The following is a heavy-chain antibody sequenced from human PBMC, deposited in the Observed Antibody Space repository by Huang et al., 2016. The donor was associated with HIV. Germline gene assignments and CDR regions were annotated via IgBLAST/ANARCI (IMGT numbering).Heavy chain of an antibody. J-gene: IGHJ6*02. CDR2: VNDSGAT. D-gene: IGHD3-3*01. CDR3: AGQWTILEWLLGLDV. Sequence: QMQLQQRGAGLLKPSETLSLTCGVSGGSFTGHYLTWIRQAPGKGLEWIGEVNDSGATNYNPSRNGRVTISLDKSNRELSLNLRSVTAADTAVYYCAGQWTILEWLLGLDVWGQGTTVIVSS. V-gene: IGHV4-34*02. CDR1: GGSFTGHY.